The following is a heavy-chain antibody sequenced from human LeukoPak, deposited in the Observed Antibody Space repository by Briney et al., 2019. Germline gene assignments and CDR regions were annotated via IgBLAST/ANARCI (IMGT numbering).Heavy chain of an antibody. CDR3: ARDGARHCSGGSCYRFDP. V-gene: IGHV1-69*06. CDR2: IIPIFGTA. D-gene: IGHD2-15*01. Sequence: SVKVSCKASGGTFSSYAISWVRQAPGQGLEWMGGIIPIFGTANYAQKFQGRVTITADKSTSTAYMELRSLRSDDTAVYYCARDGARHCSGGSCYRFDPWGQGTLVTVSS. J-gene: IGHJ5*02. CDR1: GGTFSSYA.